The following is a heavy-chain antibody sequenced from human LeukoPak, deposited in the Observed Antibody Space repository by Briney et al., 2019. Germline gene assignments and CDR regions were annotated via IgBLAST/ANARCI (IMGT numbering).Heavy chain of an antibody. J-gene: IGHJ2*01. Sequence: PSETLSLTRTVSGGSISSYYWSRIRQPPGKGLEWIGYIYYSGSTNYNPSLKSRVTISVDTSKNQFSLRLSSVTAADTAIYYCARYFYYYDTSGLIGNWYFDLWGRGTLVTVSS. CDR1: GGSISSYY. D-gene: IGHD3-22*01. CDR3: ARYFYYYDTSGLIGNWYFDL. V-gene: IGHV4-59*01. CDR2: IYYSGST.